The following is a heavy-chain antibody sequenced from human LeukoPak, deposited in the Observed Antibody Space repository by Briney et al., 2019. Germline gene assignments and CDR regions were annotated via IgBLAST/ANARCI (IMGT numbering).Heavy chain of an antibody. CDR1: GFTFSNYW. Sequence: GGSLRLSCAASGFTFSNYWMSWVRQAPGKGLEWVANIKQDGSEKYYVDSVKGRFTISRDNAKNSLYLQMNSLRAEDTAVYYCARDIVGVGHYYYYMDVWGKGTTVTVSS. V-gene: IGHV3-7*01. CDR2: IKQDGSEK. D-gene: IGHD3-3*01. J-gene: IGHJ6*03. CDR3: ARDIVGVGHYYYYMDV.